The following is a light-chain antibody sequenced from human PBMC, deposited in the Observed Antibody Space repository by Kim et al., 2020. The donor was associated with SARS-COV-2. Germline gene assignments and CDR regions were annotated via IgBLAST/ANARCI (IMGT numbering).Light chain of an antibody. CDR1: RRVPSTY. CDR2: IAS. Sequence: SQGEKPHLPCRASRRVPSTYLAWYQQKPGQAPRLLIYIASSRATGIPDRFSGSGSGTEFTLTISRLEPEDFAVYYCHQYGSPPSTFGQGTRLEIK. CDR3: HQYGSPPST. J-gene: IGKJ5*01. V-gene: IGKV3-20*01.